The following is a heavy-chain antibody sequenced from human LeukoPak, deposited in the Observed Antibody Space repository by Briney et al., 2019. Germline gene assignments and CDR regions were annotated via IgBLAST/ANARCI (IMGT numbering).Heavy chain of an antibody. J-gene: IGHJ4*02. CDR1: GGSFSGYY. CDR2: INHSGST. D-gene: IGHD3-16*02. Sequence: KASETLSLTCAVYGGSFSGYYWSWIRQPPGKGLEWTGEINHSGSTNYNPSLKSRVTISVDTSKNQFSLKLSSVTAADTAVYYCARLRITFGGVIAHGDYWGQGTLVTVSS. V-gene: IGHV4-34*01. CDR3: ARLRITFGGVIAHGDY.